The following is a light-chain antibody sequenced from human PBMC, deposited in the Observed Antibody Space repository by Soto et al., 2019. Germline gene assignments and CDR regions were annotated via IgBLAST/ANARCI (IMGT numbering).Light chain of an antibody. Sequence: QSALTQPASVSGSPTQSITISCTGTSSDVGGYNYVSWYQQHPGKAPKLMIYEVSKRPSGVPDRFSGSKSGNTASLTVSGLQAEDEADYYCSSYAGSNNLVFGGGTKLTVL. CDR1: SSDVGGYNY. CDR3: SSYAGSNNLV. CDR2: EVS. J-gene: IGLJ2*01. V-gene: IGLV2-8*01.